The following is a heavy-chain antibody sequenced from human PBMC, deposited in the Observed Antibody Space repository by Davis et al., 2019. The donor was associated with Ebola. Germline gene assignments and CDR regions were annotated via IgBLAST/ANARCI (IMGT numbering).Heavy chain of an antibody. Sequence: ASVPVSRQASLYRLPSYYMHWVRQAPGQGLEWMGIINPITGGTSYAQNFQVRVNMTRDTSTSTVYMELSSLRSEDTAVYYCAREGGRYYDSSGYVFDIWGQGTMVKVSS. V-gene: IGHV1-46*01. CDR3: AREGGRYYDSSGYVFDI. J-gene: IGHJ3*02. D-gene: IGHD3-22*01. CDR2: INPITGGT. CDR1: LYRLPSYY.